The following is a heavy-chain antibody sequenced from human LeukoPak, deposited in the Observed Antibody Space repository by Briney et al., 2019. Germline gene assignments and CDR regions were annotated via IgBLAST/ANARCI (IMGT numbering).Heavy chain of an antibody. D-gene: IGHD1-26*01. Sequence: PGGSLRLSCAAPGFTFSSYGMHWVRQAPGKGLEWVAVIWYDGSNKYYTDSVKGRFIISRDNSRNTLHLQMNSLRAEDTAVYYCARDPYSGSRYFQNWGQGTLVTVSS. V-gene: IGHV3-33*01. J-gene: IGHJ1*01. CDR3: ARDPYSGSRYFQN. CDR2: IWYDGSNK. CDR1: GFTFSSYG.